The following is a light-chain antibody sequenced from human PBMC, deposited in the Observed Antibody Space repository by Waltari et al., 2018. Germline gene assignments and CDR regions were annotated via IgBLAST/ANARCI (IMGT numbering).Light chain of an antibody. CDR2: AAS. J-gene: IGKJ5*01. CDR3: QQANSFPIT. V-gene: IGKV1D-12*01. CDR1: QGISSW. Sequence: DIQMTKSPSSVSASVGDRITTTCRASQGISSWLVWYQQKPGKAPKLLIYAASNLQSGVPSRFSGSGSGTEFTLTISSLQPEDFATYYCQQANSFPITFGQGTRLEIK.